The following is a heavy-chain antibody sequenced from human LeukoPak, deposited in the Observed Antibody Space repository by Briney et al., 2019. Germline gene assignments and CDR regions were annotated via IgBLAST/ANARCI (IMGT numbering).Heavy chain of an antibody. CDR2: INYSGST. CDR3: ARGPQDYDYVWGSYRYTFDY. J-gene: IGHJ4*02. Sequence: SETLSLTCSVSGGSISSYSWSWIRQPPGKGLEWIGYINYSGSTNYNPSLKSRVTISVDTSKNQFSLKLSSVTAADTAVYYCARGPQDYDYVWGSYRYTFDYWGQGTLVTVSS. CDR1: GGSISSYS. V-gene: IGHV4-59*12. D-gene: IGHD3-16*02.